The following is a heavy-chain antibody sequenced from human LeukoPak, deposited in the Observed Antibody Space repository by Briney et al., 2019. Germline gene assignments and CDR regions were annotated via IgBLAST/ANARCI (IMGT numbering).Heavy chain of an antibody. CDR2: ISYDGSNK. D-gene: IGHD6-19*01. V-gene: IGHV3-30*04. CDR1: GFTFSSYA. Sequence: GGSLRLSCAASGFTFSSYAMHWVRQAPGKGLEWVAVISYDGSNKYYADSVKGRFTISRDNSKNTLYLQMNSLRAEDTAVYYCARGSSGWYFDHWGQGTLGTGSS. J-gene: IGHJ5*02. CDR3: ARGSSGWYFDH.